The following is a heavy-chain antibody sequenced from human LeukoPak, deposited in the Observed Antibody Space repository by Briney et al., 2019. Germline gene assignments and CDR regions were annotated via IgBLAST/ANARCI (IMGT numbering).Heavy chain of an antibody. CDR1: GDSLSSYY. CDR3: ARHNTQSPWPSADY. J-gene: IGHJ4*02. D-gene: IGHD6-6*01. Sequence: WETLSLICAVSGDSLSSYYWSWVRQPPGRGLECVRYIYYSGSTNYNPSLNSRVTISVDTSKNQFSLKLSSVTAADTAVYYCARHNTQSPWPSADYWGQGTLVTVSS. V-gene: IGHV4-59*08. CDR2: IYYSGST.